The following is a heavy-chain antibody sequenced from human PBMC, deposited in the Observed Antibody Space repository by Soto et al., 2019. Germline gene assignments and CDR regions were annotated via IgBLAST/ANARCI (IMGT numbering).Heavy chain of an antibody. CDR3: ARYSGTRGFDY. V-gene: IGHV3-53*04. CDR1: XFTXSSHY. D-gene: IGHD3-10*01. J-gene: IGHJ4*02. CDR2: IYSGGNT. Sequence: EVXXXXSGGXLVXXGXXXXXXXAXXXFTXSSHYLSWVRQAPGKGLEWVSVIYSGGNTYYADSVKGRFTXSXXXXXXXXXXXXXXXRAEDTAMYYCARYSGTRGFDYWGQGTLVTVXS.